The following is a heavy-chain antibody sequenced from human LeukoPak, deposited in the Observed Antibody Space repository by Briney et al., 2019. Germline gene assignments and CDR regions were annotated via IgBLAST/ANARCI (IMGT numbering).Heavy chain of an antibody. D-gene: IGHD6-13*01. CDR3: ATVLYSSSLGEYYFDY. Sequence: PGRSLRLSCAASGFTFDDYAMHWVRQAPGKGLEWVSGISWNSGSIGYADSVKGRFTISRDNAKNSLYLQMNSLRAVDTAVYYCATVLYSSSLGEYYFDYWGQGTLVTVSS. V-gene: IGHV3-9*01. CDR1: GFTFDDYA. CDR2: ISWNSGSI. J-gene: IGHJ4*02.